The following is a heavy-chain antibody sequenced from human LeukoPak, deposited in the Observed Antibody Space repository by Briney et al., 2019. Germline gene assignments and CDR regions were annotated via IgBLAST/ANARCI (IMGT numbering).Heavy chain of an antibody. D-gene: IGHD3-10*01. V-gene: IGHV3-7*01. CDR1: GFSVSGYW. CDR3: ARDLMVRGVILYGMDV. CDR2: IKQDGSEK. Sequence: GGSLRLSCAVSGFSVSGYWMTWVRQAPGKGLEWVANIKQDGSEKNYVDSVKGRFTISRDNSKNTLYLQMNSLRAEDTAVYYCARDLMVRGVILYGMDVWGQGTTVTVSS. J-gene: IGHJ6*02.